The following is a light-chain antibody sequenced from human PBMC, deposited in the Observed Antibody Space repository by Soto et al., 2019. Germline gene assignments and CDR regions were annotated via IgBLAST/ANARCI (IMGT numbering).Light chain of an antibody. CDR3: CSYAGFSSFV. J-gene: IGLJ1*01. Sequence: QSVLTQPASVSGSPGQSITISCTGTSSDVGGYNLVSWYRQDPGKVHKLMIYEGSTRPSGVSNRFSGSKSGNTASLTISGLQAEAEADYYCCSYAGFSSFVFGVGTKLTVL. CDR1: SSDVGGYNL. CDR2: EGS. V-gene: IGLV2-23*03.